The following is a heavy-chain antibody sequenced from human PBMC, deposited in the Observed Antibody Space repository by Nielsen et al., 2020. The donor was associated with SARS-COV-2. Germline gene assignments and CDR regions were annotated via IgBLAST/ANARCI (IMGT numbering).Heavy chain of an antibody. J-gene: IGHJ3*02. CDR2: TSASGAST. CDR3: AKDDVVRGDAYDI. V-gene: IGHV3-23*01. Sequence: GGSLRLSCAASGFTFNIYAMAWVRRAPGRGLEWVSGTSASGASTYYADSVKGRFSISRDNSRNTLYLQMNSLRVEDMAIYFCAKDDVVRGDAYDIWGQGTVVTVSS. CDR1: GFTFNIYA. D-gene: IGHD3-10*01.